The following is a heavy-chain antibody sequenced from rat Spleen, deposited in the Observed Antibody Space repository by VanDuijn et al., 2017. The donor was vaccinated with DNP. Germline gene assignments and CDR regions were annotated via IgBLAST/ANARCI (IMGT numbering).Heavy chain of an antibody. J-gene: IGHJ2*01. V-gene: IGHV5S13*01. CDR2: ITGGGGTT. CDR1: GFSLTSYG. Sequence: MQLKESGPGLVQPSQTLSLTCTVSGFSLTSYGVSWVRQPPGKGLEWIASITGGGGTTSYPDSVKGRFTISRDNAKSTLFLQMDSLRSEDTATYYCASLSYYGYWGDYWGQGVMVTVSS. CDR3: ASLSYYGYWGDY. D-gene: IGHD1-7*01.